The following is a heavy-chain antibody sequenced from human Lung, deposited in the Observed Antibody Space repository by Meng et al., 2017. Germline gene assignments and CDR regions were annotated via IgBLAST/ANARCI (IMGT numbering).Heavy chain of an antibody. D-gene: IGHD6-6*01. Sequence: EVQLLESGGGLVQPGVSLRLSCAASGFTLSGYAMTWVRQAPGKGLEWVSSVSGSDDIAYYGDSVKGRVTISRDNSKNTLYLQMNSLRAEDTAVYFCAKDLGASSSYYFDYWGQGTLVTVSS. V-gene: IGHV3-23*01. J-gene: IGHJ4*02. CDR2: VSGSDDIA. CDR1: GFTLSGYA. CDR3: AKDLGASSSYYFDY.